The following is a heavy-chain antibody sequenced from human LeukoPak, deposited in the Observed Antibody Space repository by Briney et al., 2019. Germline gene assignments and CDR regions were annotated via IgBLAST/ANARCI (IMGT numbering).Heavy chain of an antibody. CDR3: ARWNLGSDY. D-gene: IGHD7-27*01. CDR2: ISPDSNYK. V-gene: IGHV3-21*01. CDR1: GFTFSTYS. J-gene: IGHJ4*02. Sequence: GGSLRLSCAASGFTFSTYSMNWLRLAPGKGLEWVSSISPDSNYKYYVDSVKGRFTISRDNAKNSLYLQMNSLRAEDTGIYYCARWNLGSDYWGQGTLVTVAS.